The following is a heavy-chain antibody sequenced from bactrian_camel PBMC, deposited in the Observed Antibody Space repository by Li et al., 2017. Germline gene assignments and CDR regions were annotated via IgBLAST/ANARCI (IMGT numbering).Heavy chain of an antibody. J-gene: IGHJ4*01. CDR1: GPTFSSYC. D-gene: IGHD2*01. Sequence: VQLVESGGGSVQPGGSLNLSCTSPGPTFSSYCMAWFQEAPGKEREGVAAIDASGYTSYAGSVKGRFTIARDNAKNTLHLQMSSLKPEDTAMYYCAARKVARGSHFSLGRAPALRRDEYNFWGQGTQVTVS. V-gene: IGHV3S26*01. CDR2: IDASGYT. CDR3: AARKVARGSHFSLGRAPALRRDEYNF.